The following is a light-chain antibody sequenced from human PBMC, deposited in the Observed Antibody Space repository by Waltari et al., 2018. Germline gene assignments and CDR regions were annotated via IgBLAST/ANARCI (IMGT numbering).Light chain of an antibody. CDR3: QQYYSIPYT. Sequence: EIVMTQSPLSLPVTPGEPASISCRSSQSLLHSNGYNYLDWYLQKPGQPPKLLIYWASTRESGVPDRFSGSGSGTDFTLTISSLQAEDVAVYYCQQYYSIPYTFGQGTKLEIK. CDR2: WAS. CDR1: QSLLHSNGYNY. V-gene: IGKV4-1*01. J-gene: IGKJ2*01.